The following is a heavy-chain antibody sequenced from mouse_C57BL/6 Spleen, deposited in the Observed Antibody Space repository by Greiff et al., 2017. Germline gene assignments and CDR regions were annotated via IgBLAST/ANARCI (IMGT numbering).Heavy chain of an antibody. J-gene: IGHJ3*01. D-gene: IGHD1-1*01. Sequence: EVQLQQSGPELVKPGASVKISCKASGYTFTDYYMNWVKQSHGKSLEWIGDINPKIGGTSYNQKFKGKATLTVDKSSSTAYMELRSLTSEDSAVYYCARSHYYGSSYFAYWGQGTLVTVSA. CDR1: GYTFTDYY. CDR3: ARSHYYGSSYFAY. V-gene: IGHV1-26*01. CDR2: INPKIGGT.